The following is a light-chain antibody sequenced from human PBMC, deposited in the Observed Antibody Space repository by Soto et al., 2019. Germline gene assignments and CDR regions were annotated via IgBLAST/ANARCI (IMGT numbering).Light chain of an antibody. CDR2: EVS. CDR1: SSDVGSYNR. Sequence: QSVLTQPPSVSGSPGQSVTISCTGTSSDVGSYNRVSWYQQPPGTAPKLMIYEVSNRPSGVHDRFSGSKSGNTASLTISGLQAEDEADYYCSSYTSSSTYVFGTGTKLTVL. CDR3: SSYTSSSTYV. V-gene: IGLV2-18*02. J-gene: IGLJ1*01.